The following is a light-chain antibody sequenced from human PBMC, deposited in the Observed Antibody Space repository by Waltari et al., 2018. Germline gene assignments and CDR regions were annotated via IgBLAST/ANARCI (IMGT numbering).Light chain of an antibody. CDR1: TGAVTSNYY. V-gene: IGLV7-43*01. CDR3: ALYYDNARWV. CDR2: DTN. Sequence: QTVATQEPSLTVSRGGTGTPTCTTTTGAVTSNYYQNWFQQQPGQAPTSLIYDTNKRHFWTPARFSGSLLGGKAALTLSRALREYEADYYCALYYDNARWVFGGGTKLTVL. J-gene: IGLJ3*02.